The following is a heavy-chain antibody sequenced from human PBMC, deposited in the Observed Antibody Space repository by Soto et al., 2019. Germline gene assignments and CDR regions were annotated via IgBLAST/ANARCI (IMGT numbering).Heavy chain of an antibody. CDR3: ARDPTGYSSGWYYFDY. J-gene: IGHJ4*02. V-gene: IGHV1-2*02. CDR2: INPNSGGT. Sequence: ASVKVSCKASGYTFTGYYMHWVRQAPGEGLEWMGWINPNSGGTNYAQKFQGRVTMTRDTSISTAYMELSRLRSDDTAVYYCARDPTGYSSGWYYFDYWGKANQVSVSS. D-gene: IGHD6-19*01. CDR1: GYTFTGYY.